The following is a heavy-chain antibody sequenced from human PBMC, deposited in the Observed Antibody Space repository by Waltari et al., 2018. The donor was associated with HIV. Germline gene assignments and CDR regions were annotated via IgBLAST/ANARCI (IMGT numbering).Heavy chain of an antibody. CDR1: GEPFDGYY. Sequence: QVQLQQWGAGLLKPSETLSLTCAVYGEPFDGYYWSWIRQPPGKRLEWTGEINHRRNTNYNPSLKSRLTMSVDASKNQFSLNLNSVTAADTGVYYCARRALWLRPVYYFDYWGQGALVTVSS. CDR2: INHRRNT. V-gene: IGHV4-34*01. CDR3: ARRALWLRPVYYFDY. D-gene: IGHD5-12*01. J-gene: IGHJ4*02.